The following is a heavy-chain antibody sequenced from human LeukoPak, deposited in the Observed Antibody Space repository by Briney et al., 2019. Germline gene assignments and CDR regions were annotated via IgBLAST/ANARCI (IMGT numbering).Heavy chain of an antibody. J-gene: IGHJ2*01. CDR3: AKGKGPTANWYFDV. V-gene: IGHV3-23*01. D-gene: IGHD2-21*02. CDR2: IGGGPGNT. Sequence: GGSLRLSCAASGFSFSSYAMSWVRQAPGKGLEWVSVIGGGPGNTYYTDSVKGRFTIPRDNSKNTLYLHLNSLRAEDTAVYYCAKGKGPTANWYFDVWGRGTLVTVSS. CDR1: GFSFSSYA.